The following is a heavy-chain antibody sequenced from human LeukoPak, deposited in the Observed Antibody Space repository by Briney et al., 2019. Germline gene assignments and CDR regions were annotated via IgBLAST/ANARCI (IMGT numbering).Heavy chain of an antibody. J-gene: IGHJ4*02. D-gene: IGHD3-9*01. CDR2: ISGDGGST. CDR1: GSTFNNYV. Sequence: GGSLRLSCAASGSTFNNYVMSWVRQAPGNGLEWVSSISGDGGSTYYADSVKGRFTISRDNSKSTLYLQMNSLRAEDTAVYYCARVRDRYFEALDYWGQGTLVTVSS. CDR3: ARVRDRYFEALDY. V-gene: IGHV3-23*01.